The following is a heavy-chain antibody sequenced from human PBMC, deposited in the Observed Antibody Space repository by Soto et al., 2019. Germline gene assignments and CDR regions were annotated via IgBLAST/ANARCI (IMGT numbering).Heavy chain of an antibody. Sequence: SETLSLTCTVSGGSISSGDYYWSWIRQPPGKGLEWIGYIYYSGSTYYNPSLKSRVTISVDTSKNQFSLKLSSVTAAATAVYYCARESDCSGGSCYSGNLDYWGQGTLVTVSS. J-gene: IGHJ4*02. CDR3: ARESDCSGGSCYSGNLDY. CDR1: GGSISSGDYY. CDR2: IYYSGST. V-gene: IGHV4-30-4*01. D-gene: IGHD2-15*01.